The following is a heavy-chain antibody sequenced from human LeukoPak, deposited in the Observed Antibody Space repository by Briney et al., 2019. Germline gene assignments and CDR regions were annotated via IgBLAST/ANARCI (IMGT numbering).Heavy chain of an antibody. CDR3: ARSGSGSYPACYFDY. CDR1: GGSFSGYY. J-gene: IGHJ4*02. CDR2: INHSGST. Sequence: PSETLSLTCAVYGGSFSGYYWSWIRQPPGKGLEWIGEINHSGSTNYNPSLKSRVTISVDTSKNQFSLKLSSVTAADTAVYYCARSGSGSYPACYFDYWGQGTLVTVSS. D-gene: IGHD3-10*01. V-gene: IGHV4-34*01.